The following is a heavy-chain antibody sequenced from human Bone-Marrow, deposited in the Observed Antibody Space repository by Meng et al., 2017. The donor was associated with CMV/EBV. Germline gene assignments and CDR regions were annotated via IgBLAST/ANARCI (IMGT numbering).Heavy chain of an antibody. J-gene: IGHJ5*02. CDR2: IYYSGST. CDR3: ARDRFCSSTSCKPRVNWFDP. D-gene: IGHD2-2*01. Sequence: GSYSWSWIRQPPGKGLEWIGYIYYSGSTNYNPSLKSRVTISVDTSKNQFSLKLSSVTAADTAVYYCARDRFCSSTSCKPRVNWFDPWGQGTLVTVSS. CDR1: GSYS. V-gene: IGHV4-61*01.